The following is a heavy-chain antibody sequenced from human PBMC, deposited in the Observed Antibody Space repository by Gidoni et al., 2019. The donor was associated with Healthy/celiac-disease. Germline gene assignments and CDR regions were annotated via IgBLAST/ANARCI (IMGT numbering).Heavy chain of an antibody. CDR3: ARDGITWYFDWLLSGWFDP. J-gene: IGHJ5*02. V-gene: IGHV1-2*02. CDR2: INPNSGGT. Sequence: QVQLVRSGAEVKKPGASVKVSCKASGYTFTGYYMHWVRQAPGQGLEWMGWINPNSGGTNYAQKFQGRVTMTRDTSISTAYMELSRLRSDDTAVYYCARDGITWYFDWLLSGWFDPWGQGTLVTVSS. D-gene: IGHD3-9*01. CDR1: GYTFTGYY.